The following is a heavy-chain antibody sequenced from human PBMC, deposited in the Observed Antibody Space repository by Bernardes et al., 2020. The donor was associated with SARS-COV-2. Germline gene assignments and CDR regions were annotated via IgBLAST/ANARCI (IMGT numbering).Heavy chain of an antibody. CDR3: AREWEDYTSSLFDY. J-gene: IGHJ4*02. CDR1: GFTFSNYA. D-gene: IGHD1-26*01. CDR2: ISYDGTTK. Sequence: GGSLRLSCAASGFTFSNYAMHWVRQAPGKGLEWVAIISYDGTTKYNADSVKGRFTISRDNSKNMLFLQMNSLTTEDTAIYYCAREWEDYTSSLFDYWGQGTLVTVSS. V-gene: IGHV3-30-3*01.